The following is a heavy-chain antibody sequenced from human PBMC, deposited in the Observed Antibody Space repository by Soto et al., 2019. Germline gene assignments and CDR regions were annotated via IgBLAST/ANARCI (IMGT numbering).Heavy chain of an antibody. CDR1: GYSFTNND. D-gene: IGHD3-16*01. J-gene: IGHJ5*02. CDR2: MNPGSGDT. Sequence: QVQLVQSGDEVREPGASVKVSCKASGYSFTNNDVSWVRQATGQGLEWMGWMNPGSGDTGYAQKFQGRVTMTRDISIATAYMELSSLRSDDTAIYYCARMETFGSLNWFDPWGQGTLVTVSS. CDR3: ARMETFGSLNWFDP. V-gene: IGHV1-8*01.